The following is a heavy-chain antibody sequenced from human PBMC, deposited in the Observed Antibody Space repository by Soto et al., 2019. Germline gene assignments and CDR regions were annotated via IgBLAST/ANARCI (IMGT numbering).Heavy chain of an antibody. J-gene: IGHJ4*02. D-gene: IGHD2-2*02. V-gene: IGHV3-23*01. CDR3: TTRGGEYCISTSCSTQTRTDY. CDR1: GFTFSSYA. Sequence: GESLKISCAASGFTFSSYAMSWVRQAPGKGLEWVSVISGSDDSTYYAAPVKGRFTISRDDSKNTLYLQMNSLKTEDTAVYYCTTRGGEYCISTSCSTQTRTDYWGQGTLVTV. CDR2: ISGSDDST.